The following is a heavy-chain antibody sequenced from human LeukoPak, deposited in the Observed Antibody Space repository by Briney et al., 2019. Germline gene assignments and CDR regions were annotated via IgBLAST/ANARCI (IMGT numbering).Heavy chain of an antibody. CDR2: MNPNSGNT. J-gene: IGHJ4*02. D-gene: IGHD3-22*01. Sequence: ASVKVSCKASGYTFTSYDINWVRQATGQGLEWMGWMNPNSGNTGYAQKFQGRVTITRNTSISTAYMELSSLRSEDTAVYYCARAGYDSSGWDFDYWGQGTLVTVSS. V-gene: IGHV1-8*03. CDR1: GYTFTSYD. CDR3: ARAGYDSSGWDFDY.